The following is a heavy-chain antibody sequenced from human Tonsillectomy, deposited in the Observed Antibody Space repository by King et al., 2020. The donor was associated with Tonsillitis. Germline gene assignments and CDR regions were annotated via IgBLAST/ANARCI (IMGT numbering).Heavy chain of an antibody. Sequence: QLVQSVIEVKKPGSSVKVSCKASGGTFSSFAISWVRQAPGQGLEWMGGIIPFFGTANYAQKFPVRVTITADKSTNTAYMELSSLRSEETAVYYCARGGLRTYDAFDIWGQGTMVTVSS. CDR3: ARGGLRTYDAFDI. V-gene: IGHV1-69*06. CDR1: GGTFSSFA. CDR2: IIPFFGTA. J-gene: IGHJ3*02. D-gene: IGHD5-12*01.